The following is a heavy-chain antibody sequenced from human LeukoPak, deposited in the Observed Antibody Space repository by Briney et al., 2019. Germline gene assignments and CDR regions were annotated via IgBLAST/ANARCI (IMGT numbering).Heavy chain of an antibody. V-gene: IGHV4-59*01. D-gene: IGHD1-26*01. CDR3: ARAVGAPDPYYFNY. J-gene: IGHJ4*02. CDR2: IYYSGST. Sequence: SETLSLTCTVSGGSISSYYWSWIRQPPGKGLEWIGYIYYSGSTNYNPSLKSRVTISVDTSKNQFSLKLSSVTAADTAVYYCARAVGAPDPYYFNYWGQGTLVPSPQ. CDR1: GGSISSYY.